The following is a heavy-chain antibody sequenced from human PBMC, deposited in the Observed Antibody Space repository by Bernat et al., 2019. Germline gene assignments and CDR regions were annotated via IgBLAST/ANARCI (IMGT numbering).Heavy chain of an antibody. J-gene: IGHJ4*02. CDR2: IYYSGST. Sequence: QLQLQESGPGLVKPSETLSLTCTVSGGSISSSSYYWGWIRQPPGKGLEWIGSIYYSGSTYYNPSLKSRVTISVDTSKNQFSLKLSSMTAADTAVYYCASGTAAGRQYYFDYWGQGTLVTVSS. V-gene: IGHV4-39*01. D-gene: IGHD6-13*01. CDR1: GGSISSSSYY. CDR3: ASGTAAGRQYYFDY.